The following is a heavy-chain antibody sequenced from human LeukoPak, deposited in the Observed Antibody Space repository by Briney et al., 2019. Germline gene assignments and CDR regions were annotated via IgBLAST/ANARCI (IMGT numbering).Heavy chain of an antibody. CDR1: GGSISSYY. Sequence: SETLSLTCTVSGGSISSYYWSWIRQPAGKGLEWIGRIYTSGSTNYNPSLKSRVTMSVDTSKNQFSLKLSSVTAADTAVYYCARARRITMVRGSPPFDYWGQGTLVTVSS. D-gene: IGHD3-10*01. J-gene: IGHJ4*02. V-gene: IGHV4-4*07. CDR2: IYTSGST. CDR3: ARARRITMVRGSPPFDY.